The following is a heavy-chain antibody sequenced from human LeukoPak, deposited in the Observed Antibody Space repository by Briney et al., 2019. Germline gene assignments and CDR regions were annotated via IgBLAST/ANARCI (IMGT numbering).Heavy chain of an antibody. D-gene: IGHD3-10*01. Sequence: SVKVSCKASGGTFSSYAISWVRQAPGQGLEWRGGTIPIFGTANYAQKFQGRVTITADESTSTAYMELSSLRSEETAVYYCARGLRVTMVRGVIMWYYFDYWGQGTLVTVSS. CDR2: TIPIFGTA. J-gene: IGHJ4*02. CDR1: GGTFSSYA. V-gene: IGHV1-69*13. CDR3: ARGLRVTMVRGVIMWYYFDY.